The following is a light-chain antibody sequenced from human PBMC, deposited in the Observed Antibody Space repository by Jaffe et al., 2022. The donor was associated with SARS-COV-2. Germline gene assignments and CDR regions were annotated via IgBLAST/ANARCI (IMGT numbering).Light chain of an antibody. V-gene: IGLV2-11*01. J-gene: IGLJ3*02. CDR1: SSDVGGYNY. CDR3: CSFAGTSWV. Sequence: QSALTQPRSVSGSPGQSVTISCTGSSSDVGGYNYVSWYRQYPGKVPKMMIYDVNKRPSGVPDRFSGSKSGNTASLTISGLQAEDEADYYCCSFAGTSWVFGGGTKLTVL. CDR2: DVN.